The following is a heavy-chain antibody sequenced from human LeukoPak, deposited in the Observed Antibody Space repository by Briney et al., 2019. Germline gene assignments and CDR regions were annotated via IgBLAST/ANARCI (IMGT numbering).Heavy chain of an antibody. D-gene: IGHD6-19*01. CDR3: ARSAVAEDRIDY. V-gene: IGHV3-30-3*01. CDR1: GFTFSSYA. J-gene: IGHJ4*02. CDR2: ISYDGSNK. Sequence: GGSLRLSCAASGFTFSSYAMHWVRQAPGKGLEWVAVISYDGSNKYYADSVKGRFTISRDNSKNTLYLQMNSLRAEDTAVYYCARSAVAEDRIDYWGQGTLVTVSS.